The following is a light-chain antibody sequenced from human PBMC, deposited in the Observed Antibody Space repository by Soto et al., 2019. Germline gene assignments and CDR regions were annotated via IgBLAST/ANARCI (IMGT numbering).Light chain of an antibody. CDR2: DAS. CDR3: QQYNDYWT. Sequence: DIQITQSPSTLSASVGDRVVITCRASQSITTWLAWYQQKPAKAPKLPIYDASSLETGVPSRFSGSGSGTEFTLTISSLQPDDFATYYCQQYNDYWTFGQGTRLEL. V-gene: IGKV1-5*01. CDR1: QSITTW. J-gene: IGKJ5*01.